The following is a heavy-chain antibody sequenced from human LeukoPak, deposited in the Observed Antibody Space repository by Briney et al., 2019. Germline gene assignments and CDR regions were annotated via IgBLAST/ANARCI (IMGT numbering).Heavy chain of an antibody. V-gene: IGHV4-59*08. D-gene: IGHD6-19*01. CDR3: ARHFSNGWSDK. J-gene: IGHJ4*02. CDR2: IYYSGTA. Sequence: SQTLSLTCTVSGASLSTSSWTWIRQPPGKGLGCIGFIYYSGTAHYHPSLKSRVTISLDTSKNQFSLRLSSVSAADTAVYYCARHFSNGWSDKWGQGTLVTVS. CDR1: GASLSTSS.